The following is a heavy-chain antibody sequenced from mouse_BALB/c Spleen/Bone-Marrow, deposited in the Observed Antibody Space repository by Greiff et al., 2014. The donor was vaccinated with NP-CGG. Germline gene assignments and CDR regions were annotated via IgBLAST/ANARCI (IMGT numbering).Heavy chain of an antibody. D-gene: IGHD2-3*01. J-gene: IGHJ4*01. V-gene: IGHV5-6*02. CDR3: ARRDGGPMDY. Sequence: EVMLVESGGDLVKPGGSLKLSCAASGFTFSNYGMSWVRQTPDKRLEWVATISSGGSYTYYPDSVKGRFTISRDNAKNTLYLQMSSLKSEDTAMYYCARRDGGPMDYWGRGTSVTVSS. CDR2: ISSGGSYT. CDR1: GFTFSNYG.